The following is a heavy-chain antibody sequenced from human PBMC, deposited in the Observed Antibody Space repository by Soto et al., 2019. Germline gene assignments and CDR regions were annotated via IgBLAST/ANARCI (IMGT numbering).Heavy chain of an antibody. CDR3: AKDMKWGGMTTIHYFDS. V-gene: IGHV3-9*01. Sequence: SMRVSQLAFGFTVGDYALHRVPQFPWKGLDGVSGISANGDNVDYADSVKGRFTVSRDNAKNSLFLQMNSLRPEDTALYYCAKDMKWGGMTTIHYFDSWGQGT. D-gene: IGHD4-17*01. J-gene: IGHJ4*02. CDR2: ISANGDNV. CDR1: GFTVGDYA.